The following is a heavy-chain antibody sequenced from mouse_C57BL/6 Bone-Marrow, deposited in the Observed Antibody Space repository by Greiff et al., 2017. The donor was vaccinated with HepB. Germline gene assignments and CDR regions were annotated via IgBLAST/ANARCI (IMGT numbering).Heavy chain of an antibody. CDR2: ISDGSSYT. J-gene: IGHJ1*03. CDR3: ARDQGPCYYGSSRV. CDR1: GFTFSSYV. Sequence: EVQWVEPGGGLVKPGGSLKLSCAASGFTFSSYVMSWVRQTPEKRLEWVATISDGSSYTYYPDNVKGRFTISEDNAKNDLYLQMSHLKSEDTAMYYCARDQGPCYYGSSRVWGTGATVTVSS. D-gene: IGHD1-1*01. V-gene: IGHV5-4*01.